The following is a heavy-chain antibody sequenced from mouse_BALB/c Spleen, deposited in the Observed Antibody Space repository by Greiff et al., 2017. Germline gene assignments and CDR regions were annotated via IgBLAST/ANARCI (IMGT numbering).Heavy chain of an antibody. CDR2: ILPGSGST. D-gene: IGHD2-2*01. CDR1: GYTFSSYW. CDR3: ARGGGGYDRFAY. Sequence: VQGVESGAELMKPGASGKISCKATGYTFSSYWIEWVKQRPGHGLEWIGEILPGSGSTNYNEKFKGKATFTADTSSNTAYMQLSSLTSEDSAVYYCARGGGGYDRFAYWGQGTLVTVSA. J-gene: IGHJ3*01. V-gene: IGHV1-9*01.